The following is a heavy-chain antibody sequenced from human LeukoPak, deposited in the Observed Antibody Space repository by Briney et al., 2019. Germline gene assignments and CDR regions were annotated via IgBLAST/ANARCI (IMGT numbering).Heavy chain of an antibody. CDR3: TTDLQYYYDSSGYFTAEYFQH. CDR1: GFTFSNAW. D-gene: IGHD3-22*01. V-gene: IGHV3-15*01. Sequence: GGSLRLSCAASGFTFSNAWMSWVRQAPGKGLEWVGRIKSKTDGGTTDYAAPVKGRFTISRDDSKNTLYLQMNSLKTEDTAVYYCTTDLQYYYDSSGYFTAEYFQHWGQGTLVTVSS. CDR2: IKSKTDGGTT. J-gene: IGHJ1*01.